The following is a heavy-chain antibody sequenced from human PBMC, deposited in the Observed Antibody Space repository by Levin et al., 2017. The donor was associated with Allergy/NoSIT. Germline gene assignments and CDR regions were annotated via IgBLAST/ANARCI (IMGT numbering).Heavy chain of an antibody. V-gene: IGHV3-33*01. D-gene: IGHD6-13*01. CDR3: ARPSYSSSWYRGNSLDY. Sequence: PGESLKISCAASGFTFSSYGMHWVRQAPGKGLEWVAVIWYDGSNKYYADSVKGRFTISRDNSKNTLFLQMNSLRAEDTAVYYCARPSYSSSWYRGNSLDYWGQGTLVTVSS. CDR1: GFTFSSYG. J-gene: IGHJ4*02. CDR2: IWYDGSNK.